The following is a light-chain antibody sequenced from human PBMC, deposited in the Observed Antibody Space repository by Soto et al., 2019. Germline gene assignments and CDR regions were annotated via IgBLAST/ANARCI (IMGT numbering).Light chain of an antibody. CDR1: QSLIFSDGNAY. CDR3: MQATHWPPT. Sequence: DVVMTQSPLSLPVTLGQPASISCKSSQSLIFSDGNAYLNWFQQRPGQSPRRLIYRASNRDSGVPDRFSGSWSGTDFTLQINGVEAEDVGVYYCMQATHWPPTFGRGTRVEIK. J-gene: IGKJ1*01. CDR2: RAS. V-gene: IGKV2-30*01.